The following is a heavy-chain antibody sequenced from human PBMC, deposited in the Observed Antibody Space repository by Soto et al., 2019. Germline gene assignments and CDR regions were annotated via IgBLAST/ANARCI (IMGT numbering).Heavy chain of an antibody. CDR1: GLTFSISW. CDR3: ARRNRMAPAGKFYYYGMDV. CDR2: INPAGNVQ. V-gene: IGHV3-7*01. Sequence: GGSLRLSCTASGLTFSISWMTWVRQAPGEGLEWVSNINPAGNVQHYADSVKERFTISRDNAKNSLFLQMSGLRVEDTAVYYCARRNRMAPAGKFYYYGMDVWGQGTTVTVSS. J-gene: IGHJ6*02. D-gene: IGHD6-13*01.